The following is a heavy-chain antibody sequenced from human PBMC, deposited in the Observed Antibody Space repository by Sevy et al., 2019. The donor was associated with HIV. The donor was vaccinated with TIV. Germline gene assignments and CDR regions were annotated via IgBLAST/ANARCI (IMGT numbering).Heavy chain of an antibody. V-gene: IGHV3-7*03. Sequence: GGSLRLSCAASGFTFSNYWMSWVRQAPGKGLEWVATIKKDGTEKYYVDSVRGRFTMSRDNAKNSLYLQMNSLRVEDQALYYCARDCSSTTCLWGLDFWGQGTTVTVSS. D-gene: IGHD2-2*01. CDR1: GFTFSNYW. J-gene: IGHJ6*02. CDR2: IKKDGTEK. CDR3: ARDCSSTTCLWGLDF.